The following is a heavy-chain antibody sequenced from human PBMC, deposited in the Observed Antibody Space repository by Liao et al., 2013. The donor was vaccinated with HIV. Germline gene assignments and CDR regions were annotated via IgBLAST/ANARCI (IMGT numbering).Heavy chain of an antibody. Sequence: QLQLQESGPGLVKPSETLSLTCTVSGGSISSSSYYWGWIRQPPGKGLEWIGNIYYSGSTYYNPSLKSRVTISVDTSKNQFSLKLSSVTAADTAVYYCARGYYDFWSGYLQFDYWAREPWSPSPQ. V-gene: IGHV4-39*07. CDR2: IYYSGST. D-gene: IGHD3-3*01. CDR3: ARGYYDFWSGYLQFDY. J-gene: IGHJ4*02. CDR1: GGSISSSSYY.